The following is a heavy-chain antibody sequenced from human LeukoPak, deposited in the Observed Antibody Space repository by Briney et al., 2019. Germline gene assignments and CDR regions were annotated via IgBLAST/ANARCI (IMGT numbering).Heavy chain of an antibody. Sequence: SETLSLTCAVYGGSFSSYYWSWIRQPPGKGLEWIGYIYYSGSTDYNPSLKSRVTISVDTSKNQFSLKLSSVTAADTAVYYCAREPGLRSSPDYWGQGTLVTVSS. J-gene: IGHJ4*02. D-gene: IGHD2-2*01. CDR3: AREPGLRSSPDY. CDR1: GGSFSSYY. V-gene: IGHV4-59*01. CDR2: IYYSGST.